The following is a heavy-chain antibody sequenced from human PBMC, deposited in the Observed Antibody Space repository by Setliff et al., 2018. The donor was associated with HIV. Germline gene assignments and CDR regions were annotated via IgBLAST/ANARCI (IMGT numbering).Heavy chain of an antibody. V-gene: IGHV5-51*01. Sequence: GESLKISCKGFGYSFSTYWIGLVRQMPGRGLEWMGIIYPGDSDTRYSPSFQGQVTISADKSISTAYLQWSSLKASDTAMYYCASLRGDYVGQYYYYMDIWGKGTTVTVSS. J-gene: IGHJ6*03. CDR3: ASLRGDYVGQYYYYMDI. CDR1: GYSFSTYW. CDR2: IYPGDSDT. D-gene: IGHD4-17*01.